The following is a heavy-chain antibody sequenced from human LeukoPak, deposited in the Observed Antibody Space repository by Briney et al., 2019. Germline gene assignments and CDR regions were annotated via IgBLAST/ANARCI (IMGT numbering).Heavy chain of an antibody. V-gene: IGHV3-30*04. J-gene: IGHJ6*03. CDR2: ISYDGSNK. CDR3: ARALFPYCSGGSCYSDIYYYYMDV. Sequence: GGSLRLSCAASGFTFSSYAMHWVRQAPGKGLEWVAVISYDGSNKYYADSVKGRFTISRDNSKNTLYLQMNSLRAEDTAVYYCARALFPYCSGGSCYSDIYYYYMDVWGKGTTVTVSS. D-gene: IGHD2-15*01. CDR1: GFTFSSYA.